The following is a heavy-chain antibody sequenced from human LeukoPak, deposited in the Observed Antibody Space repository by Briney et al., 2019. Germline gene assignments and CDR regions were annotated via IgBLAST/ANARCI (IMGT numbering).Heavy chain of an antibody. J-gene: IGHJ3*02. CDR2: MNPNSGNT. CDR1: GYTFTSYD. CDR3: ARDRHYSRAFDI. V-gene: IGHV1-8*01. D-gene: IGHD3-10*01. Sequence: ASVKVSCKASGYTFTSYDINWVRQATGQGLEWMGWMNPNSGNTGYAQKFQGRVTMTRNTSISTAYMELSSLRSEDTAVYYCARDRHYSRAFDIWGQGTMVTVSS.